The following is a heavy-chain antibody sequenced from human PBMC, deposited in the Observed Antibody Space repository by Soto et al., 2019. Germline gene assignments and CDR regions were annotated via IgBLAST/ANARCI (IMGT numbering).Heavy chain of an antibody. CDR1: GYSFTSYW. CDR3: ARHSGGIAVAGTSNAYGD. V-gene: IGHV5-10-1*01. Sequence: EVQLVQSGAEVKKPGESLRISCKGSGYSFTSYWISWVRQMPGKGLEWMGRIDPSDSYTNYSPSFQGHVTISADKSISTAYLQWSSLKASDTAMYYCARHSGGIAVAGTSNAYGDWGQGTLVTVSS. CDR2: IDPSDSYT. J-gene: IGHJ4*02. D-gene: IGHD6-19*01.